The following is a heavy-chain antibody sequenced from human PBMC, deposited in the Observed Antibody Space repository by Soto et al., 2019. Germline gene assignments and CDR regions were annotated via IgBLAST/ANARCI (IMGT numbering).Heavy chain of an antibody. D-gene: IGHD2-2*01. CDR1: GPTFSTYG. CDR3: ARDESAGSSTSN. Sequence: VQLVESGGGLVKPGGSLRLSCVASGPTFSTYGMNWIRQTPGKGLEWVSSITSSGSYIHYADSVQGRFTVSRDNAKNSMYLQMNSLRVEDTAVYFCARDESAGSSTSNWGQGTLVTVSS. CDR2: ITSSGSYI. V-gene: IGHV3-21*01. J-gene: IGHJ4*02.